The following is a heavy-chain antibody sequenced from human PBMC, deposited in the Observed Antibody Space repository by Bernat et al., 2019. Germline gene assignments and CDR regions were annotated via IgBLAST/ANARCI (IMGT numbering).Heavy chain of an antibody. D-gene: IGHD6-13*01. CDR3: ARRLSSSWDY. J-gene: IGHJ4*02. CDR1: GFTFSSYE. CDR2: ISSSGSTI. V-gene: IGHV3-48*03. Sequence: EVQLVESGGGLVQPGGSLRLSCAASGFTFSSYEMNWVRQAPGKGLEWVSYISSSGSTIYYADSVKGRFTISRDNAKNSLYLQMNSLRAEDTAVYYCARRLSSSWDYWGQGTLVTVSS.